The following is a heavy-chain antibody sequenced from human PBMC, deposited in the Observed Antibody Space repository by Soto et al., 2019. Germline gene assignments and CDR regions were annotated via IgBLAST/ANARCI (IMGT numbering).Heavy chain of an antibody. CDR2: IIPIFGTA. D-gene: IGHD2-2*01. CDR1: GGTFSSYA. Sequence: QVQLVQSGAEVKKPGSSVKVSCKASGGTFSSYAISWVRQAPGQGLEWMGGIIPIFGTANYAQKFQGRVKITAENSTSTAYMELSSLRSEDTAVYYCAIRTYCSSTSCYVGGGSYGMDVWGQGTTVTVSS. V-gene: IGHV1-69*06. J-gene: IGHJ6*02. CDR3: AIRTYCSSTSCYVGGGSYGMDV.